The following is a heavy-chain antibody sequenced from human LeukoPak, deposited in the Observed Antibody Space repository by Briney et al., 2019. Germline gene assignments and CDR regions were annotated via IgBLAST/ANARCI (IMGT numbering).Heavy chain of an antibody. D-gene: IGHD3-16*01. V-gene: IGHV4-31*03. Sequence: SQTLSLTCTVSGGSISSGGYYWSWIRQHPGKGLEWIGYIYYSGSTYYNPSLESRVTISVDTSKNQFSLKLSSVTAADTAVYYCARGYYDYVWGSSGIGQLDYWGQGTLVTVSS. J-gene: IGHJ4*02. CDR2: IYYSGST. CDR3: ARGYYDYVWGSSGIGQLDY. CDR1: GGSISSGGYY.